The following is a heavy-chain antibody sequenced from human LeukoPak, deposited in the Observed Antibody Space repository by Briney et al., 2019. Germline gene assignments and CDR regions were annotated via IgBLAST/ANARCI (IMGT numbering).Heavy chain of an antibody. CDR1: GFTFRIYN. Sequence: PGGSLRLSCAASGFTFRIYNMHWVRQAPGKGLEWVAVITYDGSNKYYSDSVRGRFTISRDNSKNTLYLQMNSLRAEDTAVYYCARGAQSGSFDYWGQGTLVTVSS. V-gene: IGHV3-30*03. CDR2: ITYDGSNK. D-gene: IGHD1-26*01. CDR3: ARGAQSGSFDY. J-gene: IGHJ4*02.